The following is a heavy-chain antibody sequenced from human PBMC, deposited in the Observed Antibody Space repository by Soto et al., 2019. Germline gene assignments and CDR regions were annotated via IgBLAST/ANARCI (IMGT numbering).Heavy chain of an antibody. V-gene: IGHV1-3*01. CDR3: ARGGYCSSTSCYVSQFDY. CDR2: INAGNGNT. J-gene: IGHJ4*02. CDR1: GYTFTSYA. Sequence: QVPLVQSGAEVKKPGASVKVSCKASGYTFTSYAMHWVRQAPGQRLEWMGWINAGNGNTKYSQKFQGRVTITRDTSASTAYMELSSLRSEDTAVYYCARGGYCSSTSCYVSQFDYWGQGTLVTVSS. D-gene: IGHD2-2*01.